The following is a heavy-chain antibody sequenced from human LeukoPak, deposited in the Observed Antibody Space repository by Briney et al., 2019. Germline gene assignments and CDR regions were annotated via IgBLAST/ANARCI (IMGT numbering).Heavy chain of an antibody. D-gene: IGHD7-27*01. V-gene: IGHV3-48*02. J-gene: IGHJ4*02. Sequence: PGGSLRLSCSASGFTFTAYSMNWFRLAPGKGLQWVSYIDRTSSNIYYADSVKGRFSISRDNAKNSLYLQMNSLRDEDTAVYYCARESYWGSSGKGFDYWGQGNLVSVSS. CDR3: ARESYWGSSGKGFDY. CDR2: IDRTSSNI. CDR1: GFTFTAYS.